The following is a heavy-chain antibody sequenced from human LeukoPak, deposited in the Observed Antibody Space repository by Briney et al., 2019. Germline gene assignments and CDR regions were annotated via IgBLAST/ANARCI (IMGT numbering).Heavy chain of an antibody. D-gene: IGHD6-19*01. CDR2: IYSGGST. J-gene: IGHJ4*02. CDR1: GFKFDDYG. CDR3: VGTGPLSSNGWDFNY. V-gene: IGHV3-23*03. Sequence: GGSLRLSCAASGFKFDDYGMSWVRQAPGKGLEWVSVIYSGGSTYYADSVKGRFTISRDNSKNMLFLQMNSLRAEDTAVYYCVGTGPLSSNGWDFNYWGQGTLVTVSS.